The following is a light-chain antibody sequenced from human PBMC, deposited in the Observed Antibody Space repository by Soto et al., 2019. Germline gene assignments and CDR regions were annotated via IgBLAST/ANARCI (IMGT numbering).Light chain of an antibody. Sequence: EIVLTQSPATLSLSPGERATLSCRASQSVSSYLAWYQQKPGQAPRLLICDASNRATGIPARFSGSGSGTDFTHTISSLQPEDFAVYYCQQRSNWPPMYTFGQGTKLEIK. J-gene: IGKJ2*01. CDR2: DAS. CDR3: QQRSNWPPMYT. V-gene: IGKV3-11*01. CDR1: QSVSSY.